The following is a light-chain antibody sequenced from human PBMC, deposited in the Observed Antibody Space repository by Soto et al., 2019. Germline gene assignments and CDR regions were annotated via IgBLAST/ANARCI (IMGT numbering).Light chain of an antibody. CDR1: QSISSY. V-gene: IGKV1-39*01. Sequence: DIQMTQSPSSLSASVGDRVTITCRANQSISSYLNWYQQKPGKAPKLLIYAASSLQSGVPSRFSGSGSGTDFTLAISSLQPEDFATYHCQQSHSSPYTFGQGTKLEIK. CDR3: QQSHSSPYT. J-gene: IGKJ2*01. CDR2: AAS.